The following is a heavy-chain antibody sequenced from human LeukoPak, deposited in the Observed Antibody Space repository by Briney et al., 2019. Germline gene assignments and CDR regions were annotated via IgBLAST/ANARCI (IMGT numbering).Heavy chain of an antibody. CDR3: ASPVRGLRYFDWLLPLDY. Sequence: ASVKVSCKASGYTFTGYYMHWVRQVPGQGLEWMGWINPNSGGTNYAQKFQGRVTMTRDTSISTAYMELSRLRSDDTAVYYCASPVRGLRYFDWLLPLDYWGQGTLVTVSS. CDR1: GYTFTGYY. CDR2: INPNSGGT. J-gene: IGHJ4*02. V-gene: IGHV1-2*02. D-gene: IGHD3-9*01.